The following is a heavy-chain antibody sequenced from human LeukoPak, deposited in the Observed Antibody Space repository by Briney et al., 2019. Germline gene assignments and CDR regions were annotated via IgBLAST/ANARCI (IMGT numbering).Heavy chain of an antibody. J-gene: IGHJ4*02. CDR3: AKSSQVRGYYDSSGMRSSFAY. V-gene: IGHV3-23*01. CDR1: GFTFSSYG. D-gene: IGHD3-22*01. CDR2: ISGSGGST. Sequence: PGGSLRLSCAASGFTFSSYGMSRVRQAPGKGREWVSAISGSGGSTYYADSVKGRFTISRDNAKNTLYLQMNSLRAEDTAVYYCAKSSQVRGYYDSSGMRSSFAYWGQGTLVTVSS.